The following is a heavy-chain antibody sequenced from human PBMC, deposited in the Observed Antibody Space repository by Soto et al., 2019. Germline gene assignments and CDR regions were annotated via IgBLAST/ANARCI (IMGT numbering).Heavy chain of an antibody. CDR1: GFTFSSYG. CDR2: ISYDGSNK. Sequence: QVQLVESGGGVVQPGRSLRLSCAASGFTFSSYGMHWVRQAPGKGLEWVAVISYDGSNKYYADSVKGRFTISRDNSKNTLYLQMSSLRAEDTAVYYCVKDGSSGWPDYYGLDVGGQGTTVTVSS. CDR3: VKDGSSGWPDYYGLDV. J-gene: IGHJ6*02. D-gene: IGHD6-19*01. V-gene: IGHV3-30*18.